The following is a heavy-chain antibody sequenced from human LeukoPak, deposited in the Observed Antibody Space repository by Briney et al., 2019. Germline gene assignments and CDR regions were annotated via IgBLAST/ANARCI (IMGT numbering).Heavy chain of an antibody. Sequence: GASVKVSCKAPGYTFTGYYMHWVRQAPGQGLEWMGWINPKSGGTNYAQKFQGRVTMTRDTSISTAYMELSRLRSDDTAVYYCAREGAGGSYYGYWGQGTLVTVSS. CDR3: AREGAGGSYYGY. D-gene: IGHD1-26*01. J-gene: IGHJ4*02. V-gene: IGHV1-2*02. CDR2: INPKSGGT. CDR1: GYTFTGYY.